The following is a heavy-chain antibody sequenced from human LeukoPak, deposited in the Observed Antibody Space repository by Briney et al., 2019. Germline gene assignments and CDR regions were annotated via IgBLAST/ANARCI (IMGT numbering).Heavy chain of an antibody. CDR3: ARDRKYCSGGSCYPPELYYYYGMDV. Sequence: SVKVSCKASGGTFSSYAISWVRQAPGQGLEWMGGIIPIFGTANYAQKFQGRVTITADESTSTAYMELSSLRSEDTAVYYCARDRKYCSGGSCYPPELYYYYGMDVWGQGTTVTVSS. CDR2: IIPIFGTA. J-gene: IGHJ6*02. D-gene: IGHD2-15*01. CDR1: GGTFSSYA. V-gene: IGHV1-69*13.